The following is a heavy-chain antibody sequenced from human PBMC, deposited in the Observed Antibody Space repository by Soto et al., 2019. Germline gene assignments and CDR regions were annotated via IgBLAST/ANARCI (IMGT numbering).Heavy chain of an antibody. J-gene: IGHJ6*02. Sequence: HPGGSLRLSCAASGFTFSSYAMSWVRQAPGKGLEWVSAISGSGGSTYYADSVKGRFTISRDNSKNTLYLQMNSLRAEDTAVYYCAKTDNSDPLTKSSYIAARRYYYYYYGMDVWGQGTTVTVSS. D-gene: IGHD6-6*01. V-gene: IGHV3-23*01. CDR1: GFTFSSYA. CDR3: AKTDNSDPLTKSSYIAARRYYYYYYGMDV. CDR2: ISGSGGST.